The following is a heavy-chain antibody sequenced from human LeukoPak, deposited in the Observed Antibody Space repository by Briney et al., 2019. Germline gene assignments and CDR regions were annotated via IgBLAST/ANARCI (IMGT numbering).Heavy chain of an antibody. CDR3: ARHSDGSGSYYRALEWFDP. V-gene: IGHV4-34*01. D-gene: IGHD3-10*01. CDR1: GGSFNEYY. CDR2: ISHSGSS. J-gene: IGHJ5*02. Sequence: SETLSLTCDVYGGSFNEYYWTWIRQPPGQGLEWIGEISHSGSSTYNASLKGRVVISLDTSKSHFSLSLLSVTAADTAVYYCARHSDGSGSYYRALEWFDPWGQGTLVTVSS.